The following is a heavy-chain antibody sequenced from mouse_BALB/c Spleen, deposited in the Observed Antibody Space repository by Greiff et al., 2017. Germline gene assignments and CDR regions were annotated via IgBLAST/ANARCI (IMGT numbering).Heavy chain of an antibody. D-gene: IGHD2-14*01. V-gene: IGHV2-9*02. CDR3: ARGVRRPWFAY. J-gene: IGHJ3*01. Sequence: VKLMESGPGLVAPSQSLSITCTVSGFSLTSYGVHWARQPPGKGLEWLGVIWAGGSTNYNSALMSRLSISKDNSKSQVFLKMNSLQTDDTAMYYCARGVRRPWFAYWGQGTLVTVSA. CDR2: IWAGGST. CDR1: GFSLTSYG.